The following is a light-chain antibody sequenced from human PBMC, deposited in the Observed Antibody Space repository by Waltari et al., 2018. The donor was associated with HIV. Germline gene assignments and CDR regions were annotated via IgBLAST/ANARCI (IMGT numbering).Light chain of an antibody. CDR1: HDVATY. Sequence: DILMTQSPASLSASLGDRVTMTCLSSHDVATYVSWYQQRPGKPPSLLIYSASTLHIGVPSRFSGAGSGRLFTLTINRLQPEDFASYFCQQASALPLTFGGGTNV. CDR2: SAS. V-gene: IGKV1-39*01. J-gene: IGKJ4*01. CDR3: QQASALPLT.